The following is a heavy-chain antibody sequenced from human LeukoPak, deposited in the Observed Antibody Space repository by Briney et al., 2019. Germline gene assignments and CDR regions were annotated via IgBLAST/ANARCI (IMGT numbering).Heavy chain of an antibody. CDR3: ARAQEYSSGYYTPFDY. Sequence: GASVKVSCKASGGTFSSYAISWVRQAPGQGLEWMGGIIPIFGTANYAQKFQGRVTITADKSTSTAYMELSSLRSEDTAVYYCARAQEYSSGYYTPFDYWGQGTLVTVSS. J-gene: IGHJ4*02. V-gene: IGHV1-69*06. D-gene: IGHD3-22*01. CDR1: GGTFSSYA. CDR2: IIPIFGTA.